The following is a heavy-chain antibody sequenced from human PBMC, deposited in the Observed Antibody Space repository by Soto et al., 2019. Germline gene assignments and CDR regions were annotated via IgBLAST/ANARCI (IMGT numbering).Heavy chain of an antibody. CDR3: AREGRYYGILTGKEEYNWFDP. D-gene: IGHD3-9*01. V-gene: IGHV1-18*01. CDR2: ISAYNGNT. J-gene: IGHJ5*02. Sequence: QVQLVQSGAEVKKPGASVKVSCKASGYTFTSYGISWVRQAPGQGLEWMGWISAYNGNTNYAQKLQGRVTMTTDTSTSTAYMELRSLRSDDTAVYYCAREGRYYGILTGKEEYNWFDPWGQGTLVTVSS. CDR1: GYTFTSYG.